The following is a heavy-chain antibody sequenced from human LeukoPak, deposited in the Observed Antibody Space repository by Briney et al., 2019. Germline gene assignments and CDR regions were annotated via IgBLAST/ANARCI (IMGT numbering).Heavy chain of an antibody. D-gene: IGHD2-15*01. V-gene: IGHV3-66*01. J-gene: IGHJ2*01. CDR2: IYSSDYR. CDR3: ARVPTPNWYFDL. CDR1: GLIVSSNH. Sequence: GGSLRLPCAASGLIVSSNHMNWVRQAPGKGLEWVSIIYSSDYRYYADSVKGRFTISRDNSKNTLYLQMNSLRAEDTAVYYCARVPTPNWYFDLWGRGTLVTVSS.